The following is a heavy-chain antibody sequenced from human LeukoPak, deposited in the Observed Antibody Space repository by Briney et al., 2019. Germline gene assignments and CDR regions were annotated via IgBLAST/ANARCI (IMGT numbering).Heavy chain of an antibody. CDR1: GFTFTSDL. V-gene: IGHV3-7*01. CDR2: TNQDGSET. Sequence: GGSLRLSCAASGFTFTSDLMGWVRQVPGKGLEWLANTNQDGSETYSMHSVEGRLTISRDTALNSLWMQMNSLRAEDTAVSYCAREVGRSGTYDIWGQGTMVTV. J-gene: IGHJ3*02. D-gene: IGHD3-10*01. CDR3: AREVGRSGTYDI.